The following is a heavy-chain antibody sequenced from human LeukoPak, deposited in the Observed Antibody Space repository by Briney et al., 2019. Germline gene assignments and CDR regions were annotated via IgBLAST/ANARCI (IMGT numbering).Heavy chain of an antibody. J-gene: IGHJ6*02. V-gene: IGHV3-23*01. D-gene: IGHD3-16*01. CDR1: GFTFSTYA. CDR2: IIGSGDST. CDR3: AKGHASSFYYGIDV. Sequence: GDSLRLSCAASGFTFSTYAMSWVRQAPGKGLEWVSVIIGSGDSTYYADSVKGRLTISRDNPKNTLYLQMNSLRAEDTAVYYCAKGHASSFYYGIDVWGQGTTVTVSS.